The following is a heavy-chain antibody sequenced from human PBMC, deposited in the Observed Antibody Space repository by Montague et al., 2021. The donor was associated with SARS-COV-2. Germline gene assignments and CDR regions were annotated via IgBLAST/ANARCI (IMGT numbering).Heavy chain of an antibody. V-gene: IGHV4-34*01. CDR3: ARMRFFDWPPHYYMDV. CDR1: GGSFSVYY. CDR2: INHSGST. J-gene: IGHJ6*03. Sequence: SETRSLTCAVYGGSFSVYYWSWIRQPPGKGLEWIGEINHSGSTNYNPSLKSRVTISVDTFKNQVSLKLSSVTAADTAVYYCARMRFFDWPPHYYMDVWGKGTTVTVSS. D-gene: IGHD3-9*01.